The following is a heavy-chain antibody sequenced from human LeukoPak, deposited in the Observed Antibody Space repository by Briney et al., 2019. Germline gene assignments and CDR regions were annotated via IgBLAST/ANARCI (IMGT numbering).Heavy chain of an antibody. V-gene: IGHV3-23*01. CDR3: AKVNRAYYYDSSGYYAMGAFDI. CDR2: ISGSGGST. J-gene: IGHJ3*02. CDR1: GFTFSSYA. Sequence: HAGGSLRLSCAASGFTFSSYAMSWVRQAPGKGLEWVSAISGSGGSTYYADSVKGRFTISRDNSKNTLYLQMTSLRAEDTAVYYCAKVNRAYYYDSSGYYAMGAFDIWGQGTMVTVSS. D-gene: IGHD3-22*01.